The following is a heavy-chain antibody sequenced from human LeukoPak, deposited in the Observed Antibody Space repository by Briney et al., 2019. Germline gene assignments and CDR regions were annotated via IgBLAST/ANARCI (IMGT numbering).Heavy chain of an antibody. Sequence: PSETLSLTCTVSGGSISSYYWSWIRQPAGKGLEWIGRIYTSGSTNYNPSLKSRVTMSVDTSKNQFSLKLSSVTAADTAVYYCAGYSSSWYPRSSGYCYGMDVWGQGTTVTVSS. CDR1: GGSISSYY. CDR3: AGYSSSWYPRSSGYCYGMDV. CDR2: IYTSGST. D-gene: IGHD6-13*01. J-gene: IGHJ6*02. V-gene: IGHV4-4*07.